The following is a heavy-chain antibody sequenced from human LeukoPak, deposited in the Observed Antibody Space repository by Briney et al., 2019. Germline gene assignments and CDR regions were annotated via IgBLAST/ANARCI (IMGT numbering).Heavy chain of an antibody. CDR2: ISYDGSNK. CDR1: GITFNNCA. CDR3: AREQQLAPDY. V-gene: IGHV3-30-3*01. J-gene: IGHJ4*02. D-gene: IGHD6-13*01. Sequence: GGSLRLSCAVSGITFNNCAMHWVRQAPGKGLEWVAVISYDGSNKYYADSVKGRFTISRDNSKNTLYLQMNSLRAEDTAVYYCAREQQLAPDYWGQGTLVTVSS.